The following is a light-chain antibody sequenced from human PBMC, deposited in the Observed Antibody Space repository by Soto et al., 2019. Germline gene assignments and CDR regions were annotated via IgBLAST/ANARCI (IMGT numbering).Light chain of an antibody. CDR1: QDVTTW. CDR3: QQANSFPWT. CDR2: AAS. Sequence: DIQMTQSPSSVSASVGDRVTITCRASQDVTTWVSWYQQKPGKAPKLLIYAASTLQTGVPSRFSGSGSGTDFTLTISSLQPEDFATYYCQQANSFPWTFGQGTKLDIK. J-gene: IGKJ2*02. V-gene: IGKV1-12*01.